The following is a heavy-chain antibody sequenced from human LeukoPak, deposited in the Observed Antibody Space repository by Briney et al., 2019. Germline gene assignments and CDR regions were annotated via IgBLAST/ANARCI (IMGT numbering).Heavy chain of an antibody. CDR1: GGSISSSNW. D-gene: IGHD4-17*01. CDR3: ARVNYGDYVRGFDY. CDR2: IYHSGST. J-gene: IGHJ4*02. V-gene: IGHV4-4*02. Sequence: SETLSLTCAVSGGSISSSNWWSWGRQPPGKGLEWIGEIYHSGSTNYNPSLKSRVTISVDKSKNQFSLKLSSVTAADTAVYYCARVNYGDYVRGFDYWGQGTLVTVSS.